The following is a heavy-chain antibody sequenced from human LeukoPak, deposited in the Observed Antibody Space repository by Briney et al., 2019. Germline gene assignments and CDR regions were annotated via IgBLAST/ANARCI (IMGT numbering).Heavy chain of an antibody. CDR1: GGSISSSSYS. CDR2: IYYSGST. D-gene: IGHD1-26*01. V-gene: IGHV4-39*01. CDR3: AYHTSPSY. J-gene: IGHJ4*02. Sequence: SETLSLTCTVSGGSISSSSYSWGWIRQPPGKGLEWIGRIYYSGSTYYNPSLKSRVTISVDTSKNQFSLKVHSVTAPDTAVYYCAYHTSPSYWGQGTLVTVYS.